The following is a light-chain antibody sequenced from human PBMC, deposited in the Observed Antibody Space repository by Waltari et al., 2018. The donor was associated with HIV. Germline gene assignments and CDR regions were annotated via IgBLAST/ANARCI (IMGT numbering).Light chain of an antibody. J-gene: IGKJ2*01. CDR1: QSVLYSSKNKNY. V-gene: IGKV4-1*01. Sequence: DLVMTQSPDSLAVSLGERATINCKSSQSVLYSSKNKNYLAWYQQKPGQPPKLLIYWAYTRESGVHDRFSGSGSGTDFTLTISSLRAEDVAVYYCQQYYSTPMYTFGQGTKLEIK. CDR3: QQYYSTPMYT. CDR2: WAY.